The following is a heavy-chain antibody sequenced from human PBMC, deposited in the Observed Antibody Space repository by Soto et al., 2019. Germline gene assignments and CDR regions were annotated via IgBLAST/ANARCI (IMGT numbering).Heavy chain of an antibody. CDR1: GYTFTSYY. Sequence: QVQLVQSGAEVKKPGASVKVSCKASGYTFTSYYMHWVRQAPGQGLEWMGIINPSGGSTSYAQKFQGRVTMTRETSTGTVYMELSSLRSEDTAVYYCARDRRGYCTNGVCYGRNWFDPWGQGTLVTVSS. V-gene: IGHV1-46*01. D-gene: IGHD2-8*01. CDR2: INPSGGST. J-gene: IGHJ5*02. CDR3: ARDRRGYCTNGVCYGRNWFDP.